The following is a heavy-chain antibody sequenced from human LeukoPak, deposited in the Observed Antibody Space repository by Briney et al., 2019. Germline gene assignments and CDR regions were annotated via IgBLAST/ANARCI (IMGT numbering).Heavy chain of an antibody. D-gene: IGHD3-3*01. CDR3: AKGSGYFDY. J-gene: IGHJ4*02. CDR1: GYTFINYG. Sequence: GGSLRLSCTASGYTFINYGMHWVRQAPGKGLEWVAVISYDGSKVFYGDFVKGRFTISRDDSKDTVYLQMHSLRVEDMAVYYCAKGSGYFDYWGQGTLVTVSS. CDR2: ISYDGSKV. V-gene: IGHV3-30*18.